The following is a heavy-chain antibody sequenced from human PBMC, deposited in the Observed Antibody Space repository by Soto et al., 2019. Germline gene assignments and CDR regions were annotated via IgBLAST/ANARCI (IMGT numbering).Heavy chain of an antibody. Sequence: PSETLSLTCTVSGDSITSSYWWSWVRQPPGRGLEWIGNISYTGTTYYNPSLKSRVTISVEKSKNQFSLKLTSVTAADTAVYYCARLVYDSSGYRPDWGQGMLVTVSS. V-gene: IGHV4-4*02. CDR3: ARLVYDSSGYRPD. D-gene: IGHD3-22*01. CDR1: GDSITSSYW. CDR2: ISYTGTT. J-gene: IGHJ4*02.